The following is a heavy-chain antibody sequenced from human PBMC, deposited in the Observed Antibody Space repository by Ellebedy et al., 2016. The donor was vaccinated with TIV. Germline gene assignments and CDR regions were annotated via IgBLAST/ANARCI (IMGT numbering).Heavy chain of an antibody. CDR2: IYSGGST. Sequence: GESLKISXAASGFTVSSNYMSWVRQAPGKGLEWVSMIYSGGSTYYADSVKGRFTISRDKSKNTLYLQINSLRAEDTAVYYCAKDFVVATGRGYYYYGMDVWGQGTTVTVSS. V-gene: IGHV3-53*01. J-gene: IGHJ6*02. CDR3: AKDFVVATGRGYYYYGMDV. D-gene: IGHD2-15*01. CDR1: GFTVSSNY.